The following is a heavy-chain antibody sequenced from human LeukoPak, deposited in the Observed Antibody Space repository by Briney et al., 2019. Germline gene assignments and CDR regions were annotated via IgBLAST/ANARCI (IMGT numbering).Heavy chain of an antibody. D-gene: IGHD6-13*01. CDR1: GYTFTNHD. CDR2: ISAYNGNT. CDR3: AREFGSSPDYYMDV. Sequence: ASVKVSCKASGYTFTNHDINWVRQATGQGLEWMGWISAYNGNTNYAQKLQGRVTMTTDTSTSTAYMELRSLRSDDTAVYYCAREFGSSPDYYMDVWGTGTTVTVSS. V-gene: IGHV1-18*01. J-gene: IGHJ6*03.